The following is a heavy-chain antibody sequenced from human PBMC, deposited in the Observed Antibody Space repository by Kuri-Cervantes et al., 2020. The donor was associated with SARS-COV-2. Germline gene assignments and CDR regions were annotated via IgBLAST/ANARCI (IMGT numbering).Heavy chain of an antibody. J-gene: IGHJ6*02. D-gene: IGHD2-2*01. Sequence: GESLKISCAASGFTFSSYWMSWVRQAPGKGLEWVANIKQDGSEEYYVDSVKGRFTISRDNAKNSLYLQMNSLRAEDTAVYYCARAPIYCSSTSCYGAYGMDVWGQGTTVTVSS. CDR1: GFTFSSYW. CDR2: IKQDGSEE. CDR3: ARAPIYCSSTSCYGAYGMDV. V-gene: IGHV3-7*05.